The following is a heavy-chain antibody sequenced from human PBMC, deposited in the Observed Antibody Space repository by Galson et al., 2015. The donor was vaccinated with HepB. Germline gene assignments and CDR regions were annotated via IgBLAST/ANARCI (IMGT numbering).Heavy chain of an antibody. Sequence: SVKVSCKASGYTFTSYGISWVRQAPGQGLEWMGWVSSYNRHTQYAQNLQGRVTVTTDTSTSTAYMELRSLRSDDTAVYYCARALTHFDFWSGYQKYYFDNWGQGTLVTVSS. V-gene: IGHV1-18*01. J-gene: IGHJ4*02. CDR3: ARALTHFDFWSGYQKYYFDN. D-gene: IGHD3-3*01. CDR2: VSSYNRHT. CDR1: GYTFTSYG.